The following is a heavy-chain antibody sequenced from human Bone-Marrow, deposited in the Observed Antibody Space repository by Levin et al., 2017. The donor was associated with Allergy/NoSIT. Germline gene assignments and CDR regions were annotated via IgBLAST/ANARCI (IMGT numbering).Heavy chain of an antibody. V-gene: IGHV3-74*01. J-gene: IGHJ6*02. Sequence: GGSLRLSCTASGFTFSRHWMHWVRQAPGKGLVWVSRINLDGSSTTYADSVTGRFTISRDNVKNALFLEMNSVRAEDTAVYYCAKAANDGNYGYYYGLDVWGQGTTVAVSS. CDR1: GFTFSRHW. CDR2: INLDGSST. CDR3: AKAANDGNYGYYYGLDV. D-gene: IGHD3-16*01.